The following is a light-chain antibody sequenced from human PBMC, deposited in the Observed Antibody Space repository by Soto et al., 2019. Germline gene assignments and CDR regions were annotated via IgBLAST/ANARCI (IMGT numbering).Light chain of an antibody. Sequence: QSALTQPASVSGSPGQSITISCTGTSSDLAIYNYVSWYQQQPGKAPKLTIYQVTNRPSGVSNRFAGSRSGNTASLTISGLQAEDEADYYCSSYTDSSNYVCGTGTKLTVL. CDR3: SSYTDSSNYV. V-gene: IGLV2-14*01. CDR1: SSDLAIYNY. J-gene: IGLJ1*01. CDR2: QVT.